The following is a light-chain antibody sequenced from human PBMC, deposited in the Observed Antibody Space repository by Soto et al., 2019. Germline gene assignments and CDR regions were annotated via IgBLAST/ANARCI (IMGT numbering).Light chain of an antibody. CDR2: ETS. V-gene: IGKV1-5*03. Sequence: DIQMTQSPSTLSASVGDRVTITCRASQTISSWLTWYQQKPGEAPKLLIYETSTLKSGVPSRFSGSGSGTDFTLTITSLQPDDFATYYCQQYNSYPWTFGQGTKVDIK. CDR3: QQYNSYPWT. J-gene: IGKJ1*01. CDR1: QTISSW.